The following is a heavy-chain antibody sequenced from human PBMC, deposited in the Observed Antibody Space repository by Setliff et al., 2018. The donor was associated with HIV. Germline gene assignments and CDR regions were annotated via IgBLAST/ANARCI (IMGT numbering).Heavy chain of an antibody. CDR1: GYSFPTYW. Sequence: PGESLKISCKGSGYSFPTYWISWVRQMPGKGLEWMGKIDPSGSYTNYSPSFQGHVTISADKSISTAYLQWSSLKASDTAIYYCARLGDDNSGYYQFWGQGTLVTVSS. D-gene: IGHD3-22*01. CDR2: IDPSGSYT. CDR3: ARLGDDNSGYYQF. V-gene: IGHV5-10-1*01. J-gene: IGHJ4*02.